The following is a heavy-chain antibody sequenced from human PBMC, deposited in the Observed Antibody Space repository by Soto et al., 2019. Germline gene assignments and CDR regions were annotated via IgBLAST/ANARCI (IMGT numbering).Heavy chain of an antibody. Sequence: GGSLRLSCAASGFTVSSNYMSWVRQSPGKGLEWVSVIYSGGSTYYADSVKGRFTISRDNSKNSLYLQMNSLRAEDTAVYYCARVYYDSSGPGFGFDYWGQGTLVTVSS. J-gene: IGHJ4*02. D-gene: IGHD3-22*01. CDR2: IYSGGST. V-gene: IGHV3-53*01. CDR1: GFTVSSNY. CDR3: ARVYYDSSGPGFGFDY.